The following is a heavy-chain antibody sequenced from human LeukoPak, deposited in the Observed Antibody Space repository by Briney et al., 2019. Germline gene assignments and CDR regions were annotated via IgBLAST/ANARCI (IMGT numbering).Heavy chain of an antibody. D-gene: IGHD6-13*01. CDR2: IYSGGST. CDR3: VRGQATAWGLDY. J-gene: IGHJ4*02. CDR1: GFTVSSNY. V-gene: IGHV3-66*01. Sequence: GGSLRLSCAVSGFTVSSNYMSWVRQAPGKGLEWVSVIYSGGSTYYADSVKGRFTISRDNSKNTLYLQMNSLRAEDTALYYCVRGQATAWGLDYWGQGTLVTVSS.